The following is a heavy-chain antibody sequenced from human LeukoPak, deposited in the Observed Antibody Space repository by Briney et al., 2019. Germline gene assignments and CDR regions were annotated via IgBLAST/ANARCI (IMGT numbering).Heavy chain of an antibody. CDR2: IESKTGGGTT. D-gene: IGHD1-1*01. V-gene: IGHV3-15*04. CDR3: TTTEGTGTTGLFDY. J-gene: IGHJ4*02. Sequence: PGGSVRLSCAASGFTFSNAWVSWVRQAPGKGLEWVGRIESKTGGGTTDYAAPVKGRFTISRDDSKNTLYLQMNSLKTEDTAVYYCTTTEGTGTTGLFDYWGQGTLVTVSS. CDR1: GFTFSNAW.